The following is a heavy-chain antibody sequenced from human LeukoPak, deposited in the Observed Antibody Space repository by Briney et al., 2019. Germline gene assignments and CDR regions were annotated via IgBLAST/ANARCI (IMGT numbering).Heavy chain of an antibody. CDR1: GFTFSSYS. J-gene: IGHJ5*02. D-gene: IGHD6-13*01. CDR2: ISSSSGYI. Sequence: GGSLRLSCAASGFTFSSYSMNWVRQAPGKGLEWVSSISSSSGYIYYADSVKGRFTISRDNAKNSLYLQMNSLRAEDTAVYYCARDRVDSSSWYEDWFDPWGQGTLVTVSS. V-gene: IGHV3-21*01. CDR3: ARDRVDSSSWYEDWFDP.